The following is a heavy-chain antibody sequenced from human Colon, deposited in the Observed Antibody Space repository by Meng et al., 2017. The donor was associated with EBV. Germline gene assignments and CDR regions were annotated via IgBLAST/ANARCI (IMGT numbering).Heavy chain of an antibody. CDR1: GVSISSNIR. Sequence: QVRRQRSGPALVKPSGPLPLTCGVSGVSISSNIRWTWVRQPPGKGLEWIGDIDDSGSTNYNPSLNSRISISLDKSKNHFSLKVNSVTAADTAVYYCARGKQDAWELLAYWGQGALVTVSS. J-gene: IGHJ4*02. CDR3: ARGKQDAWELLAY. D-gene: IGHD1-26*01. CDR2: IDDSGST. V-gene: IGHV4-4*02.